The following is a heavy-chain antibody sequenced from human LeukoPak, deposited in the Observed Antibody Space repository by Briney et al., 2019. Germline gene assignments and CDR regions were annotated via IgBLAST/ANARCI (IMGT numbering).Heavy chain of an antibody. CDR3: AREYSSSWYWFDP. D-gene: IGHD6-13*01. Sequence: SETLSLTCAVYGGSFSGYYWSWIRQPPGKGLEWIGSIYYSGSTYYNPSLKSRVTISVDTSKNQFSLKLSSVTAADTAVYYCAREYSSSWYWFDPWGQGTLVTVSS. V-gene: IGHV4-34*01. J-gene: IGHJ5*02. CDR2: IYYSGST. CDR1: GGSFSGYY.